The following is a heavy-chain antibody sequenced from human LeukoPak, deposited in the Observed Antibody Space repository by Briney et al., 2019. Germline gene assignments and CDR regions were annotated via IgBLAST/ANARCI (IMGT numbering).Heavy chain of an antibody. CDR2: ISGRGGST. D-gene: IGHD3-9*01. Sequence: PGGSLRLSCAASGFTFSSYAMSWVRQAPGKGLEWVSGISGRGGSTYYADSVKGRFTISRDNSRNTLYVQMNSLRAEDTAIYYCAKGGRFGYFDGRIGYYGMDVWGQGTTVTVSS. CDR1: GFTFSSYA. V-gene: IGHV3-23*01. J-gene: IGHJ6*02. CDR3: AKGGRFGYFDGRIGYYGMDV.